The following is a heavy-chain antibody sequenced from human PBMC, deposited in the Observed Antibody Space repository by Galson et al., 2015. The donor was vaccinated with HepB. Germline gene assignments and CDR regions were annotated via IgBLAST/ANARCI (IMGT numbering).Heavy chain of an antibody. CDR1: GFTFSSYT. D-gene: IGHD4-11*01. J-gene: IGHJ4*02. Sequence: SLRLSCAASGFTFSSYTVNWVRQAPGRGLEWVSGISGSGRVTHYADSVKGRFTISRDNSKNMLYLQIDSLRAEDTAIFYCAKSGRTVRTLDYWGQGTLVTVSS. CDR3: AKSGRTVRTLDY. CDR2: ISGSGRVT. V-gene: IGHV3-23*01.